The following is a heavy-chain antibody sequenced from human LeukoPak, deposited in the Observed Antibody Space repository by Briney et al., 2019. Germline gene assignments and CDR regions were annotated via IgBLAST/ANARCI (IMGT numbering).Heavy chain of an antibody. D-gene: IGHD3-3*01. CDR2: ISSSSSTI. CDR3: ARGDYDFWSGTPWISFDI. Sequence: GGSLRLSCAASGFTFSSYSMTWVRQAPGKGLEWVSYISSSSSTIYYADSVKGRFTISRDNAKNSLYLQMNSLRDEDTAVYYCARGDYDFWSGTPWISFDIWGQGTMVTVSS. CDR1: GFTFSSYS. J-gene: IGHJ3*02. V-gene: IGHV3-48*02.